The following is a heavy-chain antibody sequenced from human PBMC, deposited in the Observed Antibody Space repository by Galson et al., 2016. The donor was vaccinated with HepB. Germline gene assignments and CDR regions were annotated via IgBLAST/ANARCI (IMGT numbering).Heavy chain of an antibody. J-gene: IGHJ3*01. Sequence: SETLSLTCTVSRGSISSYYWTWIRQPPGRGLEWIGNIFYSGNTSYNPSLESRVAISVDTSTNQVSLRLNSLTAADTAVYYCARPMSRRSWDAFDLWGQGTMVIVSS. D-gene: IGHD3-10*01. CDR1: RGSISSYY. CDR3: ARPMSRRSWDAFDL. V-gene: IGHV4-59*08. CDR2: IFYSGNT.